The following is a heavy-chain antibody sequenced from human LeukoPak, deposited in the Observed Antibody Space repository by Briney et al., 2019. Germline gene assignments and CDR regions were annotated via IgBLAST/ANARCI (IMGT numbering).Heavy chain of an antibody. J-gene: IGHJ4*02. D-gene: IGHD2-2*01. CDR3: ARGASARQDF. V-gene: IGHV3-74*01. CDR2: INSDGSRT. Sequence: PGGSLRLSCAASKFSFSSYWMHWVRQAPGKGLVWVSRINSDGSRTNYADSVKGRFTISRDNAKNTLYLQMDGLRADDTAVYYCARGASARQDFWGQGTLVTVSS. CDR1: KFSFSSYW.